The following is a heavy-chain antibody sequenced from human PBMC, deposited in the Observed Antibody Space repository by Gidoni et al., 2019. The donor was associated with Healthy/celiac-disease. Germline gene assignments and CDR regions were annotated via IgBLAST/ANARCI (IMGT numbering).Heavy chain of an antibody. Sequence: QVQLVESGGGVVQPGRSLRLSCAASGFTFSIYGMHWVRQAPGKGLEWVAVISYDGSNKYYADSVKGRVTISRDNSKNTLYLQMNSLRAEDTAVYYCAKGDHYYDSSGYFSGYYYGMDVWGQGTTVTVSS. V-gene: IGHV3-30*18. CDR3: AKGDHYYDSSGYFSGYYYGMDV. CDR1: GFTFSIYG. CDR2: ISYDGSNK. J-gene: IGHJ6*02. D-gene: IGHD3-22*01.